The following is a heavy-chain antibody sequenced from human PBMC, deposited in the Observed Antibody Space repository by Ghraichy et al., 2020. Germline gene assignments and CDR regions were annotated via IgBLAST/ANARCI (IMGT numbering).Heavy chain of an antibody. Sequence: SETLSLTCTVSGGSISSSSYYWGWIRQPPGKGLEWIGSIYYSGSTYYNPSLKSRVTISVDTSKNQFSLKLSSVTAADTAVYYCARQTGSGWSPYYYYYMDVWGKGTTVTVSS. CDR2: IYYSGST. CDR3: ARQTGSGWSPYYYYYMDV. J-gene: IGHJ6*03. CDR1: GGSISSSSYY. V-gene: IGHV4-39*01. D-gene: IGHD6-19*01.